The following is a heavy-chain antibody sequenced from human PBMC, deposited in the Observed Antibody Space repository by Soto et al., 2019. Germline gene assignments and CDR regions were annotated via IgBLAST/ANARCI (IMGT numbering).Heavy chain of an antibody. Sequence: GGSLRLSCEASGFTFTMHAMAWVRQAPGKGLQWVSAISRGGGSTYYADSVRGRFTISRDNSRNTVYLQMNTLRDEDTAVYYCARVPEKTGTAWFDPWGQGTLVTVSS. D-gene: IGHD1-7*01. V-gene: IGHV3-23*01. CDR2: ISRGGGST. CDR1: GFTFTMHA. J-gene: IGHJ5*02. CDR3: ARVPEKTGTAWFDP.